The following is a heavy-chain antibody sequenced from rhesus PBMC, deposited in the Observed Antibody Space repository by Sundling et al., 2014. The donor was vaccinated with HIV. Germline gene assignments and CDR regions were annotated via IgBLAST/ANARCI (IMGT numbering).Heavy chain of an antibody. CDR1: GFTFDDYS. CDR3: ARAPSIAADYYFDY. V-gene: IGHV3-67*01. CDR2: ISWDGRIT. J-gene: IGHJ4*01. D-gene: IGHD6-25*01. Sequence: EVQLVESGGNVVQPGGSLRLSCAASGFTFDDYSIHWVRQAPGKGLEWLSGISWDGRITYYADSVKGRFTISRDNAKNSLYLQMDSLRGDDTALYYCARAPSIAADYYFDYWGQGVLVTVSS.